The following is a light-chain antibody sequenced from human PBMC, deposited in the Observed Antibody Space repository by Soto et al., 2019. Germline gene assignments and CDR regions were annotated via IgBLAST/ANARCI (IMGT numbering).Light chain of an antibody. Sequence: SYELTQPSSLSVSPGQTARITCSGDVLAKKYVRWFQQKAGQAPVLLIYKDSVRPSGIPERISGSSSGTTVTLTITGAQVEDEGDYYCYSSSDNFVVFGGGTQLTGL. CDR1: VLAKKY. J-gene: IGLJ2*01. CDR2: KDS. CDR3: YSSSDNFVV. V-gene: IGLV3-27*01.